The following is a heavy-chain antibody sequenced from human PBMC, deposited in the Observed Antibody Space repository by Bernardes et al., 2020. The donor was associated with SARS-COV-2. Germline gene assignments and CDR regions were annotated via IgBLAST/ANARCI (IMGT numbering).Heavy chain of an antibody. V-gene: IGHV4-39*01. D-gene: IGHD3-3*01. CDR3: ARHHPGFLEWTNWFDP. CDR2: IYYSGST. CDR1: GGSISSSSYY. Sequence: SETLSLTCTVSGGSISSSSYYCGWIRQPPGKGLEWIGSIYYSGSTYYNPSLMSRVTISVDTSKNQFSLKLSSVTAADTAVYYCARHHPGFLEWTNWFDPWGQGTLVTVSS. J-gene: IGHJ5*02.